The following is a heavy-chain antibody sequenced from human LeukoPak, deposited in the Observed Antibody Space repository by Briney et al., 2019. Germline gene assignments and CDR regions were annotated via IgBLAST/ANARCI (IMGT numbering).Heavy chain of an antibody. J-gene: IGHJ4*02. CDR3: ARDPSARLVPAAQD. Sequence: SETLSLTCTVSGGSISGYFWSWIRQPAGKGLEWIGRIHDNGDSNHNPSLKSRVAMALDTSRNQVSLKLTSVTAADTAVYYCARDPSARLVPAAQDWGQGTLVTVSS. CDR2: IHDNGDS. D-gene: IGHD2-2*01. CDR1: GGSISGYF. V-gene: IGHV4-4*07.